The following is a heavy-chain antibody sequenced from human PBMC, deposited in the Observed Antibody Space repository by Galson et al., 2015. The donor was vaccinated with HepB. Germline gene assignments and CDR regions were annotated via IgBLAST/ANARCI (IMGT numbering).Heavy chain of an antibody. CDR3: ARGLLRRMDY. D-gene: IGHD1-26*01. Sequence: SLRLSCAASGFTFSSYSMNWVRQAPGKGLEWLSYTNTISTNIYYADSVRGRFTISRDNAKNSLYLQMTSLRAEDTAVYYCARGLLRRMDYWGQGTLVTVTS. CDR1: GFTFSSYS. CDR2: TNTISTNI. V-gene: IGHV3-48*01. J-gene: IGHJ4*02.